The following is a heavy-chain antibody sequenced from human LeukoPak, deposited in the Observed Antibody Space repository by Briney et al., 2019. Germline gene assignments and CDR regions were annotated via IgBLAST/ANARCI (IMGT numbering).Heavy chain of an antibody. D-gene: IGHD2-8*02. J-gene: IGHJ4*02. CDR1: GGSISSGSYY. CDR2: IYTSGST. Sequence: PSQTLSLTCTVSGGSISSGSYYWSWIRQPAGKGLEWIGRIYTSGSTNYNPSLKSRVTISVDTSKNQFSLKLSSVTAADTAVYYCAGDAGGAYSWGQGTLVTVSS. CDR3: AGDAGGAYS. V-gene: IGHV4-61*02.